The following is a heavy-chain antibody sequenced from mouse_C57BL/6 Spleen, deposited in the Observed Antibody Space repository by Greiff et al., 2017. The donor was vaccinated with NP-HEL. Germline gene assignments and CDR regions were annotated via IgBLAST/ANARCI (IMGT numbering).Heavy chain of an antibody. J-gene: IGHJ3*01. V-gene: IGHV1-64*01. D-gene: IGHD2-4*01. CDR1: GYTFTSYW. Sequence: QVQLQQPGAELVKPGASVKLSCKASGYTFTSYWMHWVKQRPGQGLEWIGMIHPNSGSTNYNEKFKSKATLTVDKSSSTAYMQLSSLTSEDSAVYYCARCDYDYPWFAYWGQGTLVTVSA. CDR2: IHPNSGST. CDR3: ARCDYDYPWFAY.